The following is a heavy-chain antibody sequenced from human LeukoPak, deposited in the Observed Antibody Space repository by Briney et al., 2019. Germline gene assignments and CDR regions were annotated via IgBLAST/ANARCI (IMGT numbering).Heavy chain of an antibody. Sequence: PGRSLRLSCAASGFTFSSYGMHWVRQAPGKGLEWVPVISYDGSNKYYADSVKGRFTISRDNSKNTLYLQMNSLRAEDTAVYYCAKEVSPSSRYSSGWAFDYWGQGTLVTVSS. V-gene: IGHV3-30*18. CDR2: ISYDGSNK. D-gene: IGHD6-19*01. CDR3: AKEVSPSSRYSSGWAFDY. CDR1: GFTFSSYG. J-gene: IGHJ4*02.